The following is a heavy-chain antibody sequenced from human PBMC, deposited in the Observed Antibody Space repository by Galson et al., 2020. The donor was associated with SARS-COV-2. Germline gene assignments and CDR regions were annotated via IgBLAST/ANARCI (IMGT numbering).Heavy chain of an antibody. CDR2: ISSSGDYM. CDR3: AKNRLGSFGGDNPLFDS. CDR1: GFTFNYYT. V-gene: IGHV3-21*01. D-gene: IGHD3-16*01. Sequence: GESLKISCAASGFTFNYYTMNWVRQAPGKGLEWVSSISSSGDYMYYADSLKGRFTISRDNTKNSLYLQINSLTAEDTAVYYCAKNRLGSFGGDNPLFDSWGQGTLVAVSS. J-gene: IGHJ4*02.